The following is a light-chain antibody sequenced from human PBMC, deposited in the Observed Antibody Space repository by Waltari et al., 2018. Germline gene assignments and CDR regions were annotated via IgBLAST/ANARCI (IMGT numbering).Light chain of an antibody. J-gene: IGLJ2*01. CDR2: GVS. CDR1: SSDVGAYDY. Sequence: QSALTQPASVSGSPGQSITISCPGSSSDVGAYDYVSWYQHHPGKAPKLMIYGVSNRPSGVSNRFSGSKSGNTASLTISGVQAEDEADYYCSSYTGSSTLVIFGGGTKLTVL. CDR3: SSYTGSSTLVI. V-gene: IGLV2-14*01.